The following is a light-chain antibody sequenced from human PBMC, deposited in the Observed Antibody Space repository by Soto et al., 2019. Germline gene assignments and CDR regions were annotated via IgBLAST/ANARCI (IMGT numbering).Light chain of an antibody. V-gene: IGLV2-8*01. CDR2: DNS. CDR1: SSDVGDCNY. CDR3: QSYDSGLGGYVI. Sequence: QSALTQPPSASGSPGQSVTISCTGTSSDVGDCNYVSWYQQHPGKAPKLIIYDNSHRPSGVPDRFSGSKSGTSASLAITGLQAEDEADYYCQSYDSGLGGYVIFGGGTQLTVL. J-gene: IGLJ2*01.